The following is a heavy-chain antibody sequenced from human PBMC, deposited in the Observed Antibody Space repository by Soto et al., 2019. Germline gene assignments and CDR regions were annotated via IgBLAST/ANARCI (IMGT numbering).Heavy chain of an antibody. D-gene: IGHD6-19*01. J-gene: IGHJ3*02. Sequence: ASVKVSCKASGYTFTSYYMHWVRQAPGQGLEWMGIINPSGGSTSYAQKFQGRVTMTRDTSTSTVYMELSSLRSEDTAVYYCARAESGNSAQWLMGDIWGQGTMVTVSS. CDR3: ARAESGNSAQWLMGDI. CDR2: INPSGGST. V-gene: IGHV1-46*01. CDR1: GYTFTSYY.